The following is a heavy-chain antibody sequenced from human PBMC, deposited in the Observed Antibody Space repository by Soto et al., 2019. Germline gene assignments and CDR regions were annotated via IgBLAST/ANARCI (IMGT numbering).Heavy chain of an antibody. CDR2: SSGSGSGGST. CDR1: GFTFTNYA. Sequence: PWGSLRLSCAASGFTFTNYAISCVRHSPWKGLEWVSISSGSGSGGSTNYADSVKGRFTISRDNSKNTLYLQMNSLRVKDTAVYYCAKDRDDYRNYVCDYWGQGTLVTVSS. J-gene: IGHJ4*02. D-gene: IGHD4-4*01. V-gene: IGHV3-23*01. CDR3: AKDRDDYRNYVCDY.